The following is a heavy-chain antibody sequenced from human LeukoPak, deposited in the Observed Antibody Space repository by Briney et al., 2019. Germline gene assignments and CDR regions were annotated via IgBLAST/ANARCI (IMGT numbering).Heavy chain of an antibody. D-gene: IGHD6-13*01. CDR2: IYYSGST. CDR3: ARVGFIAAAGTLDY. V-gene: IGHV4-31*03. Sequence: SETLSLTCTVSGGSISSGGYYWSWIRQHPGKGLEWIGYIYYSGSTYYNPSLKSRVIISVDTSKNQFSLKLSSVTAADTAVYYCARVGFIAAAGTLDYWGQGTLVTVSS. CDR1: GGSISSGGYY. J-gene: IGHJ4*02.